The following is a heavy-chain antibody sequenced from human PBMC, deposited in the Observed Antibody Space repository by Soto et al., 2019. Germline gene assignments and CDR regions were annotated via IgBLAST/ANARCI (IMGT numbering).Heavy chain of an antibody. Sequence: SETLSLTCTVSGGSISSSSYYWGWIRQPPGKGLEWIGSIYYSGSTYYNPSLKSRVTISVDTSKNQFSLKLSSVTAADTAVYYCARPVDGGSGSATDAFDIWGQGTMVTVSS. V-gene: IGHV4-39*01. J-gene: IGHJ3*02. CDR2: IYYSGST. D-gene: IGHD3-10*01. CDR1: GGSISSSSYY. CDR3: ARPVDGGSGSATDAFDI.